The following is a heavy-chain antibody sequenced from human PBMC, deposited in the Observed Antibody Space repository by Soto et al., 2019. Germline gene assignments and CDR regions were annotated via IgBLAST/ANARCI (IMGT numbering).Heavy chain of an antibody. Sequence: SETLSLTCSVSGGSISSDDYYWTWIRHPPGEGLEWIGYIYYTGRTSSTPSLESRVTISIDTSKNQFSLKLSSVSAADTAVYYCAREGSSSPEYFDFWGPGTLVTVSS. V-gene: IGHV4-30-4*01. D-gene: IGHD2-15*01. CDR1: GGSISSDDYY. J-gene: IGHJ4*02. CDR3: AREGSSSPEYFDF. CDR2: IYYTGRT.